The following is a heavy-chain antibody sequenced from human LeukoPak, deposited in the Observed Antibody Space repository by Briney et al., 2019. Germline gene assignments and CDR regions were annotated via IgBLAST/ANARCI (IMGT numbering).Heavy chain of an antibody. Sequence: GGSLRLSCSASGFMFSSFAMSWVRQAPGRGLEWVANIKQDGSEKYYVDSVKGRFTISRDNAKNSLYLQMNSLRAEDTAVYYCARDEAVPAAMTYYYYYYMDVWGKGTTVTVSS. CDR3: ARDEAVPAAMTYYYYYYMDV. CDR2: IKQDGSEK. CDR1: GFMFSSFA. D-gene: IGHD2-2*01. V-gene: IGHV3-7*01. J-gene: IGHJ6*03.